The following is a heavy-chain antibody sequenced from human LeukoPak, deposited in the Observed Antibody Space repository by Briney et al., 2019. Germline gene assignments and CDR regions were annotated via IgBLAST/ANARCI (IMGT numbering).Heavy chain of an antibody. CDR3: AKGGSGHSVGGSCYYDY. Sequence: PGGSLRLSCAASGFTFSSYAMSWVRRAPGKGLEGVPAISGSGGSTYYADSVKGRFTISRDNSKNTLYLQMNSLRAEDTAVYYCAKGGSGHSVGGSCYYDYWGQGTLVTVSS. CDR2: ISGSGGST. V-gene: IGHV3-23*01. D-gene: IGHD2-15*01. J-gene: IGHJ4*02. CDR1: GFTFSSYA.